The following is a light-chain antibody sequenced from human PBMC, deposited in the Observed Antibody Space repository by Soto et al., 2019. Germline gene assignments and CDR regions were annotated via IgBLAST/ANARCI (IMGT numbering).Light chain of an antibody. Sequence: DIVLTQSPGTLSLSPGERATLSCRASQTIDNNYLAWYQHKPGQAPRLLIHDASTRATGRPDRFSGSGSGTDFTLTITRLEPEDSAVYYCQQYANSPRTFGQGTKVEIK. CDR2: DAS. V-gene: IGKV3-20*01. CDR1: QTIDNNY. J-gene: IGKJ1*01. CDR3: QQYANSPRT.